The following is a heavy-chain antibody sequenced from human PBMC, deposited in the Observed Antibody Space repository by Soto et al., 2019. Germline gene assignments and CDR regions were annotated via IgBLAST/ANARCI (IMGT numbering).Heavy chain of an antibody. V-gene: IGHV1-58*01. CDR3: ARLGHGV. CDR1: GFTFTSSA. D-gene: IGHD3-16*01. Sequence: SVKVSCKASGFTFTSSAVQWVRQARGQRLEWIGWIVVGSGNTNYAQKFQGRVTITRDTSASTAYMELSSLRSEDTAVYYCARLGHGVWGQGTMVTVSS. CDR2: IVVGSGNT. J-gene: IGHJ3*01.